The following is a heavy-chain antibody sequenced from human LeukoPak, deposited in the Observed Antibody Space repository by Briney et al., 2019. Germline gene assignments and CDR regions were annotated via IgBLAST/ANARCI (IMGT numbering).Heavy chain of an antibody. CDR3: ARERGSRAVAGTGWFDP. CDR1: GYTFTSYG. J-gene: IGHJ5*02. D-gene: IGHD6-19*01. V-gene: IGHV1-18*01. CDR2: ISAYNGNT. Sequence: ASVKVSCKASGYTFTSYGISWVRQAPGQGLEWMGWISAYNGNTNYAQKLQGRVTMTTGTSTSTAYMELRSLRSDDTAVYYCARERGSRAVAGTGWFDPWGQGTLVTVSS.